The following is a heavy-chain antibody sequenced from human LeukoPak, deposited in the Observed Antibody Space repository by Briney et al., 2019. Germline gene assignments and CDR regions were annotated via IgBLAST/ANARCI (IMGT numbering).Heavy chain of an antibody. CDR3: AKDRVHVDAFVL. V-gene: IGHV3-30*02. CDR2: IRTDGTNQ. J-gene: IGHJ3*01. Sequence: GGSLRLSCAASGFIFRDFGMHWVRQAPGRGLEWLTFIRTDGTNQYYADSVKGRFTISRDNSKDTMFLQMNNVRPDDTATYYCAKDRVHVDAFVLWGQGTFVTVSS. CDR1: GFIFRDFG.